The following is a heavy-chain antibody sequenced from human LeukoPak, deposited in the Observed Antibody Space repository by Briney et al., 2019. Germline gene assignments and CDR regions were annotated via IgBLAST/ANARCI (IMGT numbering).Heavy chain of an antibody. D-gene: IGHD2-2*01. CDR3: ARVSCSSNSCPRRDALDV. J-gene: IGHJ3*01. CDR1: GGSISYYY. Sequence: SETLSLTCTVSGGSISYYYWSWIRQPPGKGLEWIGYIYYSGSTNYNPSLKSRVTISVDTSKNQFSLNLTSVTTADTAVYYCARVSCSSNSCPRRDALDVWGQGTMVTVS. V-gene: IGHV4-59*01. CDR2: IYYSGST.